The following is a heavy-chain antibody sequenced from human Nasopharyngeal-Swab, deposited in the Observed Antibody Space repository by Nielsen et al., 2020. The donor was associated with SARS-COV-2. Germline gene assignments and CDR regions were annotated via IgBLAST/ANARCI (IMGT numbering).Heavy chain of an antibody. D-gene: IGHD1/OR15-1a*01. Sequence: SATLSLTCAVYGGSFSGYYWSWIRQPPGKGLEWIGEINHSGSTNYNPSLKSRVTISEDTSKNQFSLNLSSVTAADTAVYYCASQSGAANNGANWFDPWGQGTLVTVSS. J-gene: IGHJ5*02. CDR2: INHSGST. V-gene: IGHV4-34*01. CDR1: GGSFSGYY. CDR3: ASQSGAANNGANWFDP.